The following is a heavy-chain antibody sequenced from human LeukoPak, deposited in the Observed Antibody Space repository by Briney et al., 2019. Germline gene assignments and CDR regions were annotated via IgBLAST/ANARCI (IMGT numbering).Heavy chain of an antibody. D-gene: IGHD3-16*02. CDR3: ARPTAIMITFGGVIDDAFDI. J-gene: IGHJ3*02. V-gene: IGHV5-51*01. Sequence: GESLKISCKGSGYSFTSYWIGWVRQMPGKGLEWMGITYPGDSDTRYSPSFQGQVTISADKSISTAYLQWSSLKASDTAMYYCARPTAIMITFGGVIDDAFDIWGQGTMVTVSS. CDR1: GYSFTSYW. CDR2: TYPGDSDT.